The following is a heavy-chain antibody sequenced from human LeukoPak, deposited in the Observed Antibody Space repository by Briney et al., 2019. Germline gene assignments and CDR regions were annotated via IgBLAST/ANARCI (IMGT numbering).Heavy chain of an antibody. CDR3: AKGVRYCSSTSCYSWSNYMDV. V-gene: IGHV3-30*18. J-gene: IGHJ6*03. D-gene: IGHD2-2*02. CDR1: GLTFSSYG. CDR2: IWYGGSNK. Sequence: PGRSLRLSCAASGLTFSSYGMHWVRQAPGKGLEWVAVIWYGGSNKYYADSVKGRFTISRDNSKNTLYLQMSSLRAEDTAVYYCAKGVRYCSSTSCYSWSNYMDVWGKGTTVTVSS.